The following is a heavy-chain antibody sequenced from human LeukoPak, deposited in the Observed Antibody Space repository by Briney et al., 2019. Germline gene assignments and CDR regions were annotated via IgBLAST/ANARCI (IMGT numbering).Heavy chain of an antibody. CDR3: ARLFVGRHRVNDF. V-gene: IGHV3-11*01. CDR1: GFTFNDYY. CDR2: ISSGGSTI. D-gene: IGHD3/OR15-3a*01. J-gene: IGHJ4*02. Sequence: GGSLRLSCAASGFTFNDYYISWLRQAPGKGLEWGSYISSGGSTIYYADSVKGRFTISRDNAKNSLFLQMNSLRAEDTAVYYCARLFVGRHRVNDFWGQGTLITVSS.